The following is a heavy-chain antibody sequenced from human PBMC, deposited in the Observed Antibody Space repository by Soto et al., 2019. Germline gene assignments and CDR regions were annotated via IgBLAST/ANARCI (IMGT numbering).Heavy chain of an antibody. CDR2: IKQDGSEK. J-gene: IGHJ4*02. V-gene: IGHV3-7*01. CDR3: ARGMYCSGGSCYSTY. Sequence: GGSLRLSCAASGFTFSSYWMSWVRQAPGKGLEWVANIKQDGSEKYYVDSVKGRFAISRDNAKNSLYLQMNSLRAEDTAVYYCARGMYCSGGSCYSTYWGQGTLVTVSS. D-gene: IGHD2-15*01. CDR1: GFTFSSYW.